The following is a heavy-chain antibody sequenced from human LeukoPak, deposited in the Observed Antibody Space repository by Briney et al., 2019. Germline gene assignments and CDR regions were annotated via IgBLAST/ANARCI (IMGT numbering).Heavy chain of an antibody. CDR1: GGTFSSYA. CDR3: ARGFSVAGHKY. V-gene: IGHV1-69*05. D-gene: IGHD6-19*01. CDR2: IIPIFGTA. J-gene: IGHJ4*02. Sequence: GASVKVSCKASGGTFSSYAISWVRQAPGQGLEWMGGIIPIFGTANYAQKFQGRVTMTTDTSMSTAYMELRSLRSDDTAVYYCARGFSVAGHKYWGQGTLVTVSS.